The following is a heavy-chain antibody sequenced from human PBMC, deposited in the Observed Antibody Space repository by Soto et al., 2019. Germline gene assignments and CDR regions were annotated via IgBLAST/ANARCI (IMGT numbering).Heavy chain of an antibody. V-gene: IGHV1-2*04. CDR3: ARAAAAAGNWFDP. CDR1: GYTFTGYY. J-gene: IGHJ5*02. D-gene: IGHD6-13*01. Sequence: ASVKVSCKASGYTFTGYYVHWVRQAPGQGLEWMGWINPNSGGTNYAQKFQGWVTMTRDTSISTAYMELSRLRSDDTAVYYCARAAAAAGNWFDPWGQGTLVTVSS. CDR2: INPNSGGT.